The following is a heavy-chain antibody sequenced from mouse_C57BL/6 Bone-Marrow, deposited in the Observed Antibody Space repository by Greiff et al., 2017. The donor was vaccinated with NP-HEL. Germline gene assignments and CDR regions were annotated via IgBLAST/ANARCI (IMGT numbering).Heavy chain of an antibody. V-gene: IGHV5-9-1*02. CDR1: GFTFSSYA. CDR3: TRARYSNYVFAY. J-gene: IGHJ3*01. Sequence: EVNVVESGEGLVKPGGSLKLSCAASGFTFSSYAMSWVRQTPEKRLEWVAYISSGGDYIYYADTVKGRFTISRDNARNTLYLQMSSLKSEDTAMYYCTRARYSNYVFAYWGQGTLVTVSA. D-gene: IGHD2-5*01. CDR2: ISSGGDYI.